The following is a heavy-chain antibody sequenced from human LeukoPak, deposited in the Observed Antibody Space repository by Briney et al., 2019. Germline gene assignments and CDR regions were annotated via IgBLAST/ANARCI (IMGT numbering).Heavy chain of an antibody. V-gene: IGHV4-59*01. CDR3: AREGDSSGPSQLGY. Sequence: SETLSLTCTVSGGSISSYYWSWIRQPPGKGLEWIGYIYYSGSTNYNPSLKSRVTISVDTSKNQFSLKLSSVTAADTAVYYCAREGDSSGPSQLGYWGQGTLVTVSS. D-gene: IGHD6-19*01. J-gene: IGHJ4*02. CDR1: GGSISSYY. CDR2: IYYSGST.